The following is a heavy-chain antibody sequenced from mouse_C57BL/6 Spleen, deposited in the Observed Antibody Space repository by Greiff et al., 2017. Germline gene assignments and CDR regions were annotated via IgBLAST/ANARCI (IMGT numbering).Heavy chain of an antibody. J-gene: IGHJ2*01. V-gene: IGHV1-59*01. CDR2: IDPSDSYT. CDR3: ARGRSTMIRYYFDY. CDR1: GYTFTSYW. Sequence: QVQLQQPGAELVRPGTSVKLSCKASGYTFTSYWMHWVKQRPGQGLEWIGVIDPSDSYTNYNQKFKGKATLTVDTSSSTAYMQLSSLTSEDSAVYYCARGRSTMIRYYFDYWGQGTTLTVSS. D-gene: IGHD2-4*01.